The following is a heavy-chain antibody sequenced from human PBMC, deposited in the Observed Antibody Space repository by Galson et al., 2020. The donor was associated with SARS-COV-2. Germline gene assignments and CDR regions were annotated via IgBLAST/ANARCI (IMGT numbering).Heavy chain of an antibody. CDR1: GGSITSDGSY. D-gene: IGHD1-26*01. CDR3: ASGLGGDY. J-gene: IGHJ4*02. Sequence: SETLSLTCTVSGGSITSDGSYWSWIRQHPGKGLEWTGYIFYGGFTYYNPSLKSRITMSLDTSKNQFSLKVNSVTAADTAVYYCASGLGGDYWGQGTLVTVSS. V-gene: IGHV4-31*03. CDR2: IFYGGFT.